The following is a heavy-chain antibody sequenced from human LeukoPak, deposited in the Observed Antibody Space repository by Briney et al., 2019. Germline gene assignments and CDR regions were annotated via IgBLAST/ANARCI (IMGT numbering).Heavy chain of an antibody. CDR3: ARRSQSGIYVEY. J-gene: IGHJ4*02. CDR1: GYSFNTYW. Sequence: PGESLKISCKGSGYSFNTYWIAWVRQMPGKGLEWMGSIYPGDSDTKYSPSFQGQVTISADQSISTAYLQWSSLKASDTAMYYCARRSQSGIYVEYWGQGTLVTVSS. CDR2: IYPGDSDT. V-gene: IGHV5-51*01. D-gene: IGHD1-26*01.